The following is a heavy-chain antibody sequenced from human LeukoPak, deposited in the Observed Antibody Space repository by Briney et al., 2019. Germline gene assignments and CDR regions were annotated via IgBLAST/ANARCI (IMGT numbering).Heavy chain of an antibody. CDR1: GFTFSNYA. D-gene: IGHD3-22*01. J-gene: IGHJ4*02. CDR2: VSYDGNHK. V-gene: IGHV3-30*04. Sequence: GGSLRLSCTASGFTFSNYAMHWVRQAPGKGLEWVAGVSYDGNHKYYADSVKGRITISRDNSKNTLYLQTNSLRTEDTAVYYCARDWADNSDYPGNYWGQGTLVTVSS. CDR3: ARDWADNSDYPGNY.